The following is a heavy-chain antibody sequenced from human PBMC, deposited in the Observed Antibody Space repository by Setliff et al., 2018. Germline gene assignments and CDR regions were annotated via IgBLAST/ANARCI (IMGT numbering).Heavy chain of an antibody. CDR2: ISPSSFFI. V-gene: IGHV3-21*01. CDR3: ARLRKDYGDYYYFDY. CDR1: AFTFGTYS. D-gene: IGHD4-17*01. Sequence: GGSLRLSCAASAFTFGTYSMHWVRQTPGKGLEWVSSISPSSFFIYYTDSVKGRFTISRDNAKNSLYLHMNSLRAEDTAMYYCARLRKDYGDYYYFDYWGQGTLVTVSS. J-gene: IGHJ4*02.